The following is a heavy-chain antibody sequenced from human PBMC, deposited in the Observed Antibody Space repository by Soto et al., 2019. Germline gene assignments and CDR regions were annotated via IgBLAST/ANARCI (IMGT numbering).Heavy chain of an antibody. CDR1: GGSISSRGYY. CDR3: GTTRRGYGSRSYSSSYTGMAV. CDR2: IYYSGST. J-gene: IGHJ6*02. V-gene: IGHV4-31*01. Sequence: QVQLQESGPGLVKPSQTLSLTCTVSGGSISSRGYYWTWIRQHPGRGLEWIGYIYYSGSTYYNPSLKSLRTRLEEKSQIRFSIHLIRVAPAYTEIYHCGTTRRGYGSRSYSSSYTGMAVWGQVHTVTVS. D-gene: IGHD5-12*01.